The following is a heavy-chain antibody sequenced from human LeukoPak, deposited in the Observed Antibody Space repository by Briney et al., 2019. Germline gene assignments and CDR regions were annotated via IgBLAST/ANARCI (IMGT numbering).Heavy chain of an antibody. Sequence: GGSLRLSCAASGFTFDDYAMHWVRQAPGKGLEWVSAISGSGGSTYYADSVKGRFTISRDNSKNTLYLQMNSLRAEDTAVYYCAKETAYGSGSSFDYWGQGTLVTVSS. CDR1: GFTFDDYA. D-gene: IGHD3-10*01. CDR3: AKETAYGSGSSFDY. CDR2: ISGSGGST. J-gene: IGHJ4*02. V-gene: IGHV3-23*01.